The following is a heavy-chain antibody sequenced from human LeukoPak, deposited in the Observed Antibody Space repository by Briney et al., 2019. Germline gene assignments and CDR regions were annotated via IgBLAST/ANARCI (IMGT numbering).Heavy chain of an antibody. D-gene: IGHD1-14*01. CDR2: IYYSGST. CDR3: ARGRFPGIGVFDY. CDR1: GGSISSSSYY. J-gene: IGHJ4*02. Sequence: SETLSLTCTVSGGSISSSSYYWGWIRQPPGKGLEWIGSIYYSGSTYYNPSLKSRVTISVDTSKNQFSLKLSSVTAADTAVYYCARGRFPGIGVFDYWGQGTLVTVSS. V-gene: IGHV4-39*07.